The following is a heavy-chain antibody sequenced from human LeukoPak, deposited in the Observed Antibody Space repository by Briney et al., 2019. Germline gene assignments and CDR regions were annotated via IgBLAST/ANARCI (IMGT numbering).Heavy chain of an antibody. CDR3: ATSTAGGDWAFDI. Sequence: SETLSLTCSVSTDSINTYFLTWIRQPPGKGLEWIGFISTSGRTNYNPSLESRVTISLDTSKNQFSLQLTSVTAADSALYYCATSTAGGDWAFDIWGRGTMVPVSS. CDR1: TDSINTYF. V-gene: IGHV4-4*09. J-gene: IGHJ3*02. D-gene: IGHD3-9*01. CDR2: ISTSGRT.